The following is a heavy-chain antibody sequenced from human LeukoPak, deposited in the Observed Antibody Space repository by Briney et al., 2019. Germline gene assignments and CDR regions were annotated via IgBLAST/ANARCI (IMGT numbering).Heavy chain of an antibody. CDR2: ISGSGGTT. CDR3: AKDPYRASSGLVDY. Sequence: GGSLRLSSATSGFTFSNYAVSWVRQAPGKGLEWVSSISGSGGTTYYADSVKGRFTISRDNSKNTLYLQMNSLRAEDTAVYYCAKDPYRASSGLVDYWGQGTLVTVSS. V-gene: IGHV3-23*01. J-gene: IGHJ4*02. CDR1: GFTFSNYA. D-gene: IGHD5-12*01.